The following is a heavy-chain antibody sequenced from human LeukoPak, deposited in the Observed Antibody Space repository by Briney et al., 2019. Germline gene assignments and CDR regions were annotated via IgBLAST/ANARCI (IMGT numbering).Heavy chain of an antibody. V-gene: IGHV4-34*01. CDR3: ARHGGYAFAY. Sequence: PSETLSLTCAVYGGSFSGFYWSWIRQSPGKGLEWIGQISPRGDTTYNPSLESRVTISLDTSKTQFSLNVSSVTAADTAVYYCARHGGYAFAYWGQGTLVAVSS. CDR1: GGSFSGFY. D-gene: IGHD3-16*01. J-gene: IGHJ4*02. CDR2: ISPRGDT.